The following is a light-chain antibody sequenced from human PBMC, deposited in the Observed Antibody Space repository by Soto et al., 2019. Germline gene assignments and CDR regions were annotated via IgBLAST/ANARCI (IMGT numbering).Light chain of an antibody. J-gene: IGLJ2*01. V-gene: IGLV1-40*01. CDR3: QSYDGSLSGQGVV. CDR2: GNT. Sequence: QSVLTQPPSVSGAPGQRVTISCTGSSSNIGAGYDVYWYQQFPGTAPRLLIYGNTNRPSGVPDRFSGSRSGTSASLAITVLQGEDEADYYCQSYDGSLSGQGVVFGGGTKITVL. CDR1: SSNIGAGYD.